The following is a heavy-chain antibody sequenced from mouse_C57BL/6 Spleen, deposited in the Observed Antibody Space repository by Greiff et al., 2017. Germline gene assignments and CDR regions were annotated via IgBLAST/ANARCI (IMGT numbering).Heavy chain of an antibody. D-gene: IGHD2-1*01. CDR1: GYAFTNYL. J-gene: IGHJ2*01. Sequence: VKLMESGAELVRPGTSVKVSCKASGYAFTNYLIEWVKQRPGQGLEWIGVINPGSGGTNYNEKFKGKATLTADKSSSTAYMQLSSLTSENSAVYFCARCGNYAYFDYWGQGTTLTVSS. CDR3: ARCGNYAYFDY. CDR2: INPGSGGT. V-gene: IGHV1-54*01.